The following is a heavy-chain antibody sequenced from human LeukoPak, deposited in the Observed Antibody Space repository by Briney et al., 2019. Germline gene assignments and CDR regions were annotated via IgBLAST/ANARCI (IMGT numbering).Heavy chain of an antibody. V-gene: IGHV3-53*01. CDR3: ARVFIASWPNAFDI. J-gene: IGHJ3*02. CDR1: GFTVSSNY. D-gene: IGHD2-2*01. CDR2: IYSGGST. Sequence: PGGSLRLSCAASGFTVSSNYMSWVRQAPGKGLEWVSVIYSGGSTYYADSVKGRFTISRDNSKNTLYLQMNSLRAEDTAVYYCARVFIASWPNAFDIWGQGTMVTVSS.